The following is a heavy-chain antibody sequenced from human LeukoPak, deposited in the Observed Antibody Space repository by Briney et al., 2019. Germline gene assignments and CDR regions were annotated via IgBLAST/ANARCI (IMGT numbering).Heavy chain of an antibody. Sequence: PGGSLRLSCAASGFTFSSYAMSWVRQAPGKGLEWVSAISGSGGSTYYADSVKGRFTTSRDNSKNTLYLQMNSLRAEDTAVYYCAKGGVHYNWFAPWGQGPLVTVSS. J-gene: IGHJ5*02. V-gene: IGHV3-23*01. CDR3: AKGGVHYNWFAP. CDR2: ISGSGGST. D-gene: IGHD1-1*01. CDR1: GFTFSSYA.